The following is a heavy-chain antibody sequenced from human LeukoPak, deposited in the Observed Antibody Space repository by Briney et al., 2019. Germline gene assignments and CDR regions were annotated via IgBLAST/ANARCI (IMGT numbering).Heavy chain of an antibody. D-gene: IGHD4-11*01. V-gene: IGHV3-48*01. CDR2: ISSSSTTI. Sequence: PGGSLRLSCAASGFTFSAYSMNWVRQAPGKGLEWVSYISSSSTTIYYADSVKGRFTISRDNAKNSLYLQMNSLRAEDTAVYYCARDPRSIPTYFDYWGQGTLVTVSS. CDR1: GFTFSAYS. CDR3: ARDPRSIPTYFDY. J-gene: IGHJ4*02.